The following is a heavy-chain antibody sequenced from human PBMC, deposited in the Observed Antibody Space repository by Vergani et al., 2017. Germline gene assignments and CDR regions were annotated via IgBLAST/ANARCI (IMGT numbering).Heavy chain of an antibody. CDR3: AREPALQNYRSAWFDP. V-gene: IGHV4-61*02. CDR2: RYTSGST. Sequence: QVQLQESGPGLVKPSQTLSLTCTVSGGSISSGSYYWSWIRQPAGKGLEWIGRRYTSGSTNYKPSLKSRVTIAVDTSKHQFSLKLSSVTAANTAVYYCAREPALQNYRSAWFDPWGQGTLVTVSS. D-gene: IGHD1-7*01. CDR1: GGSISSGSYY. J-gene: IGHJ5*02.